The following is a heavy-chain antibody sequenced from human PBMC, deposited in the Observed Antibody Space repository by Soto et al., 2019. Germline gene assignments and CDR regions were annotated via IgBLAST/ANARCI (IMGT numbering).Heavy chain of an antibody. V-gene: IGHV4-39*01. CDR1: GGSISSSSYY. CDR2: IYYSGST. Sequence: QLQLQESGPGLVKPSETLSLTCTVSGGSISSSSYYWGWIRQPPGKGLEWIGSIYYSGSTYYNPSLKSRVTMSVDTSKSPLSLNLTSVTAADTGVYYCASFYGDYVSYWGQGTLVTVSS. CDR3: ASFYGDYVSY. J-gene: IGHJ4*02. D-gene: IGHD4-17*01.